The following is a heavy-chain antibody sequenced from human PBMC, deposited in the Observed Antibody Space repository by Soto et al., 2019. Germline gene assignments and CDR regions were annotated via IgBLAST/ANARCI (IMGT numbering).Heavy chain of an antibody. V-gene: IGHV3-64*07. Sequence: EVQLVESGGGLVQPGGSLRLSCAASGFTFSSSAMHWVRQAPGEGLEYVSGISSDGNRRYYADSVRARFTISRDNSKSTLYLRMDSLRDDDMAVYFCARTSCDFGYGDLCYYFDHWGQGALVTVSS. J-gene: IGHJ4*02. CDR2: ISSDGNRR. D-gene: IGHD4-17*01. CDR3: ARTSCDFGYGDLCYYFDH. CDR1: GFTFSSSA.